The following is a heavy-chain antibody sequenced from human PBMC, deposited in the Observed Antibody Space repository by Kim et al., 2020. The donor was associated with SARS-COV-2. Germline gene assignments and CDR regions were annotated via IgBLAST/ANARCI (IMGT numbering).Heavy chain of an antibody. CDR3: AIGGGFEY. D-gene: IGHD2-15*01. J-gene: IGHJ4*02. Sequence: SSTIYYADSVKGRITISRDNAKNSLYLQMNSLRDEDTALYYCAIGGGFEYWGQGTLVTVSS. CDR2: SSTI. V-gene: IGHV3-48*02.